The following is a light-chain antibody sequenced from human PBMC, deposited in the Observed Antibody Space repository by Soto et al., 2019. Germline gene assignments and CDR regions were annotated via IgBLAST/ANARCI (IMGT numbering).Light chain of an antibody. J-gene: IGKJ2*03. CDR2: GAS. CDR3: QQYHNWYS. V-gene: IGKV3-15*01. Sequence: VMTQSPATLSVSPGERATLSCRASQSVSINFAWYQQKPGQAPRLLIYGASTRATGIPARFSGSGSGTEFTLTISSLQSEDSAVYYCQQYHNWYSFGQGSKVEIK. CDR1: QSVSIN.